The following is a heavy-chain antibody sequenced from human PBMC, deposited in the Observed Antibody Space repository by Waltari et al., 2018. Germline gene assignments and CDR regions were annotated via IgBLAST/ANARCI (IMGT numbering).Heavy chain of an antibody. Sequence: QVQLVQSGAEVKKPGSSVKVSCKASGGTFSSYAISWVRQAPGQGLEWMGGIIPIFGKANDAQKLQGRVTITTDESTSKAYMELSSVRSEDTAVYYCARDRPGYCSGGSCSSLWGFDLWGRGTLVTVSS. CDR2: IIPIFGKA. J-gene: IGHJ2*01. CDR3: ARDRPGYCSGGSCSSLWGFDL. V-gene: IGHV1-69*05. CDR1: GGTFSSYA. D-gene: IGHD2-15*01.